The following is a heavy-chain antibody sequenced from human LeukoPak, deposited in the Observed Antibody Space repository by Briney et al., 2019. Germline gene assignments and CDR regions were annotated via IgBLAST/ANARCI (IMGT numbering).Heavy chain of an antibody. J-gene: IGHJ4*02. CDR3: ARAYCSSTSCYAGSVY. CDR1: GGTFSSYA. V-gene: IGHV1-18*01. Sequence: ASVKVSCKASGGTFSSYAISWVRQAPGQGLEWMGWINTYNGNTNYAQKLQGRVTMTTDTSTSTAYMELRSLRSDDTAVYYCARAYCSSTSCYAGSVYWGQGTLVTVSS. D-gene: IGHD2-2*01. CDR2: INTYNGNT.